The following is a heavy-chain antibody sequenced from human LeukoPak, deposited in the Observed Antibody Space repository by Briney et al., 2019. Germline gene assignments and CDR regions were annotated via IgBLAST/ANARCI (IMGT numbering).Heavy chain of an antibody. Sequence: GGSLRLSCAASGFTFSAYAMSWVRQAPGKGLEWVSTLSGTGTIVRYADSVRGRFTIFRDNSENTLYLQMNTLRAEDTAVYYCAKDSDSSDYYSFQDYWGQGALVTVSS. J-gene: IGHJ4*02. D-gene: IGHD6-19*01. CDR2: LSGTGTIV. CDR1: GFTFSAYA. V-gene: IGHV3-23*01. CDR3: AKDSDSSDYYSFQDY.